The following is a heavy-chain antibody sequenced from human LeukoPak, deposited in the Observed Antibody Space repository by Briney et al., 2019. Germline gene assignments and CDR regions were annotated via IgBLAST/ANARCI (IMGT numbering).Heavy chain of an antibody. V-gene: IGHV4-59*01. CDR1: XGXXSXXX. CDR3: ARLRTTVVRTRGAFDI. D-gene: IGHD4-23*01. Sequence: SETLSLTCTVSXGXXSXXXXXXIXXXXXXXXXXIXXXXXSGSXNXNXSLKSRVTIXVXTSKNQFSLKLSSVTAADTAVYXCARLRTTVVRTRGAFDIWGQGTMVTVSS. CDR2: XXXSGSX. J-gene: IGHJ3*02.